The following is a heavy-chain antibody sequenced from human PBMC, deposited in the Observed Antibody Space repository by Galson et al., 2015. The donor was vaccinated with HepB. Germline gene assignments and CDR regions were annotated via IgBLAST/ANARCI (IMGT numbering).Heavy chain of an antibody. Sequence: SLRLSCAASGFTFSSYSMHWIRQAPGKGLEWVAVTSSDGNNKYYADSVRGRFTISRDNFKNTLFLQMNSLRPEDTAVYYCTGLFYYWGQGTPVTVSS. CDR1: GFTFSSYS. CDR2: TSSDGNNK. V-gene: IGHV3-30-3*01. CDR3: TGLFYY. J-gene: IGHJ4*02.